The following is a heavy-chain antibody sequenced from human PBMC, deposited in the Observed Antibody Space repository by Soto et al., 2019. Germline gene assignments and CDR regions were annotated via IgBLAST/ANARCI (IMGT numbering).Heavy chain of an antibody. CDR1: GYTFTSYG. D-gene: IGHD3-22*01. CDR3: ARDMIVVVKLYYYGMDV. Sequence: ASVKVSCKASGYTFTSYGISWVRQAPGQGLEWMGWISAYNGNTNYAQKLQGRVTMTTDTSTSTAYMELRSLRSDDTAVYYCARDMIVVVKLYYYGMDVWGQGTTVTVSS. V-gene: IGHV1-18*01. J-gene: IGHJ6*02. CDR2: ISAYNGNT.